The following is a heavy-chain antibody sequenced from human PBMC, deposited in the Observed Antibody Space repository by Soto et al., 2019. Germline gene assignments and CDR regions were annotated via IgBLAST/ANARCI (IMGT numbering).Heavy chain of an antibody. CDR2: ISYDGSNK. CDR3: AKDPGYYGSGSYYYYGMDV. CDR1: GFTFSSYG. V-gene: IGHV3-30*18. J-gene: IGHJ6*02. D-gene: IGHD3-10*01. Sequence: AGGSLRLSCAASGFTFSSYGMHWVRQAPGKGLEWVAVISYDGSNKYYADSVKGRFTISRDNSKNTLYLQMNSLRAEDTAVYYCAKDPGYYGSGSYYYYGMDVWGQGTTVTVS.